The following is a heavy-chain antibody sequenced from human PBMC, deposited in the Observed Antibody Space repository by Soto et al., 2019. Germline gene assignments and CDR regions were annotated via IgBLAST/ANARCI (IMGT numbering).Heavy chain of an antibody. Sequence: GASVKVSCKASGYTFTSYYMHWVRQAPGQGLEWMGIINPSGGSTSYVQKFQGRVTMTRDTSTSTVYMELSSLRSEDTAVYYCARDQRLYYDSSGYSPLLFDYWGQGTLVTVSS. CDR1: GYTFTSYY. J-gene: IGHJ4*02. D-gene: IGHD3-22*01. V-gene: IGHV1-46*01. CDR2: INPSGGST. CDR3: ARDQRLYYDSSGYSPLLFDY.